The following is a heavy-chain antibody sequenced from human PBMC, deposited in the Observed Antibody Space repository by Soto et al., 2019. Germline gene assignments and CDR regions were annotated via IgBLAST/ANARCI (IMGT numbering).Heavy chain of an antibody. CDR2: ISSSSSYI. CDR3: ARERCSGGSCYAAFDI. D-gene: IGHD2-15*01. J-gene: IGHJ3*02. CDR1: GFTFSSYS. Sequence: GGSLRLSCAASGFTFSSYSMNWVRQAPGKGLEWVSSISSSSSYIYYADSVKGRFTISRDNAKNSLYLQMNSLRAEDTAVYYCARERCSGGSCYAAFDIWGQGTMVTVS. V-gene: IGHV3-21*01.